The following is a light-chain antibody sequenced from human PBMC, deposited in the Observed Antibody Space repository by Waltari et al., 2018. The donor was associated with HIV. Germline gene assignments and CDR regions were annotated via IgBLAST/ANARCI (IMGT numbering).Light chain of an antibody. CDR2: EFN. CDR1: SGAVGTYNL. J-gene: IGLJ3*02. V-gene: IGLV2-23*02. CDR3: CSFTGDSTWV. Sequence: QSALTQPASVSGSPGQSITMSCTGASGAVGTYNLVSWYQQHPGKAPKLMIYEFNKRPAGVSNRCSGSKSGNTASLTISGLQAEDEAHYFCCSFTGDSTWVFGGGTKLTVL.